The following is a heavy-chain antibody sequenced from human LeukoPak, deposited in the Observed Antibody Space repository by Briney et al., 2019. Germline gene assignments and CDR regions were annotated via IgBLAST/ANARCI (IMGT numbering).Heavy chain of an antibody. CDR2: IYHSGST. CDR1: GYSISSGYY. Sequence: SETLSLTCAVSGYSISSGYYWGWIRQPPGKGLEWIGSIYHSGSTYYNPSLKSRVTISVDTSKNQFSLKLSSVTAADTAVYYCARHGDIVVVPAAMRGAPGSNWFDPWGQGTLVTVSS. CDR3: ARHGDIVVVPAAMRGAPGSNWFDP. D-gene: IGHD2-2*01. V-gene: IGHV4-38-2*01. J-gene: IGHJ5*02.